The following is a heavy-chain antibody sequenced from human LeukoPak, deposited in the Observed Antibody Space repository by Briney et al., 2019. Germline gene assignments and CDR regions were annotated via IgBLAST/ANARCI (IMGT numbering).Heavy chain of an antibody. CDR2: INPNGGGT. V-gene: IGHV1-2*02. CDR1: GYTFIGYH. D-gene: IGHD4-17*01. J-gene: IGHJ5*02. CDR3: ARDREGGDSQNWFDP. Sequence: ASVKVSCKASGYTFIGYHMHWVRQAPGQGLERMGWINPNGGGTNYAQKFQGRVTMTRDASISTAYMELSGLTFDDTAFYYCARDREGGDSQNWFDPWGQGTLITVSS.